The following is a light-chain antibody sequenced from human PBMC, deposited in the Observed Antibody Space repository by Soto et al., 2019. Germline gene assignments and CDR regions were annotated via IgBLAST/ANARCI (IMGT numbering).Light chain of an antibody. J-gene: IGKJ4*02. V-gene: IGKV3-20*01. CDR1: KTRSHSY. Sequence: FSQSPCPLSWSPGESATRSYRPGKTRSHSYLAWYQHKSGQAPRLLIYGVYTRASGIPDRFSGSGSGTEFTLTITRLEPEDSAVYYCQHYGYSLCTFGGGTKVDIK. CDR3: QHYGYSLCT. CDR2: GVY.